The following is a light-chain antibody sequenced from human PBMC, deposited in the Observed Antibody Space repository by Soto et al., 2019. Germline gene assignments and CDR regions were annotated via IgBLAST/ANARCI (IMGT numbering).Light chain of an antibody. Sequence: QSALTQPASVSGSPGQSITIPCTGTSSDVGVYNYVSWYQQYPVKAPQLMMYDVSTRPSGVSYRFSGSKSGNRASPTISGLQAEAEADYDCSSYTTSSTHVVFGGGTKLTVL. CDR2: DVS. V-gene: IGLV2-14*01. CDR1: SSDVGVYNY. CDR3: SSYTTSSTHVV. J-gene: IGLJ2*01.